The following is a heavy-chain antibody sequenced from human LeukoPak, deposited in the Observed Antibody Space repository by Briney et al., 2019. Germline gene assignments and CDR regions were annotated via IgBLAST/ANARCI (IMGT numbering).Heavy chain of an antibody. V-gene: IGHV3-23*01. CDR1: GFTFNNYA. CDR3: AKGNTGHSSSPCDY. D-gene: IGHD4-23*01. CDR2: ISAGSTNT. Sequence: GGSLRLSCAASGFTFNNYAMAWVRQAPGKGLEWVSVISAGSTNTYYADSVKGRFTISRDDSNSILYLQMNSLRAEDTATYYCAKGNTGHSSSPCDYWGQGTLVTVSS. J-gene: IGHJ4*02.